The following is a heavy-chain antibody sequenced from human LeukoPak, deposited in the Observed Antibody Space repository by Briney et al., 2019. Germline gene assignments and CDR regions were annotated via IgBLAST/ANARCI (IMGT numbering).Heavy chain of an antibody. Sequence: GGSLRLSCAASGFTFSSYGMHWDRQAPGKGLEWVAVISYDGSNKYYADSVKGRFTISRDNSKNTLYLQMNSLRAEDTAVYYCAKVAIDLNFDYWGQGTLVTVSS. J-gene: IGHJ4*02. D-gene: IGHD3-22*01. CDR1: GFTFSSYG. V-gene: IGHV3-30*18. CDR3: AKVAIDLNFDY. CDR2: ISYDGSNK.